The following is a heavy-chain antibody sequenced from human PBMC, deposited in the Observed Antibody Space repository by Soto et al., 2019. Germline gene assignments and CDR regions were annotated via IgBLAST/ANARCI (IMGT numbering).Heavy chain of an antibody. CDR3: ARNGVYSLDS. D-gene: IGHD4-17*01. J-gene: IGHJ4*02. CDR2: VYRSGST. V-gene: IGHV4-4*02. Sequence: QVQLQESGPGLVKPSGTLSLTCAVSGASISSDNWWNWVRQPPGQGLEWIGEVYRSGSTNYDPSLKYRVTISIDMSKTQCSLTLTSVTAADTAMYYCARNGVYSLDSWGQGTLVTVSS. CDR1: GASISSDNW.